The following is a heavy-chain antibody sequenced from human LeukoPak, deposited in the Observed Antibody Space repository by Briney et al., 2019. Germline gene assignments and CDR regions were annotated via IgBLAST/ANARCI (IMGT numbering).Heavy chain of an antibody. J-gene: IGHJ4*02. D-gene: IGHD2-2*01. Sequence: GGSLRLSCAASGFTFSSYAMSWVRQAPGKGLEWVSAISGGGTSTYYADSVKGRFTISRDNSKNTLYLQMNSLRAEDTAVYYCAKRAYCSSTSCTGFDYWGQGTLVTVSS. CDR1: GFTFSSYA. CDR2: ISGGGTST. CDR3: AKRAYCSSTSCTGFDY. V-gene: IGHV3-23*01.